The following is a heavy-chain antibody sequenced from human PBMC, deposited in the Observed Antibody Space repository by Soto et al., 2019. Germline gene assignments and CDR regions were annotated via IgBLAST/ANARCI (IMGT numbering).Heavy chain of an antibody. V-gene: IGHV3-74*01. CDR1: GFTFSGSW. CDR2: INGDGSGT. Sequence: EVQLVESGGGLVQPGWSLRLSCAASGFTFSGSWMHWVRQAPGKGLVWVSRINGDGSGTRYADFVKGRFTISRDNAKNTLFLQMNGLRAEDTAVYYCARGIFGSGTANDYWGQGTLVTVSS. D-gene: IGHD3-10*01. J-gene: IGHJ4*02. CDR3: ARGIFGSGTANDY.